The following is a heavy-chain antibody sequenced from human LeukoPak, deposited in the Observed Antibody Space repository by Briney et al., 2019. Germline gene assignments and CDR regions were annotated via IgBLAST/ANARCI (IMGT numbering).Heavy chain of an antibody. CDR3: AKAASSSWPSYYYGMDV. V-gene: IGHV3-30-3*01. CDR2: ISYDGSNK. Sequence: GGSLRLSCAASGFTFSSYAMHWVRQAPGKGLEWVAVISYDGSNKYYADSVKGRFTISKDNSKNTVYLQMSSLRVDDTAVYYCAKAASSSWPSYYYGMDVWGQGTTVTVSS. J-gene: IGHJ6*02. D-gene: IGHD6-13*01. CDR1: GFTFSSYA.